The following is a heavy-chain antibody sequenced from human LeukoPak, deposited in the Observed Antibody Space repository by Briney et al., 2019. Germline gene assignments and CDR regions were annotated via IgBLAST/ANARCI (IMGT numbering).Heavy chain of an antibody. J-gene: IGHJ4*02. Sequence: VGSLRLSCAASRFTFSDYFMTWVRQAPGKGREGVAHINQAGTKGNYVDSVRGRFTISRDNAKKSLYLQMDSLRAEDTASYYCSRENCSQDHWGQGILVTVSS. CDR1: RFTFSDYF. D-gene: IGHD2-21*02. CDR2: INQAGTKG. V-gene: IGHV3-7*01. CDR3: SRENCSQDH.